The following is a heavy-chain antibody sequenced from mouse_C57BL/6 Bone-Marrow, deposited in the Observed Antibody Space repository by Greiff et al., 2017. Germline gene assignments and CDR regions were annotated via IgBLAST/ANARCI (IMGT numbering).Heavy chain of an antibody. J-gene: IGHJ4*01. V-gene: IGHV1-55*01. CDR3: ARRRGRDYYAMDY. Sequence: QVQLQQPGAELVKPGASVKMSCKASGYTFTSYWITWVKQRPGQGLEWIGDIYPGSGSTNYNEKFKSKATLTVDTSSSTAYMQLISLTSEDSAVYYCARRRGRDYYAMDYWGQGTSVTVSS. D-gene: IGHD3-3*01. CDR2: IYPGSGST. CDR1: GYTFTSYW.